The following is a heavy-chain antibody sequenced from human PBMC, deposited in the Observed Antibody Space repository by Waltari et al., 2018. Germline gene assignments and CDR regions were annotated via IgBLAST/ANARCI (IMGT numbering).Heavy chain of an antibody. Sequence: EVQWVESGGGLVKPGGALRLSCAASGSTFSNAWMSWVRQAPGKGLEWVGRVKSKSDGGTRDYSAPVKGRFTISRDDSENTLYLQMNSLKTEDTAVYYCTTLFGDFWSGYFFDFWGQGTLVTVSS. CDR1: GSTFSNAW. CDR3: TTLFGDFWSGYFFDF. CDR2: VKSKSDGGTR. V-gene: IGHV3-15*01. D-gene: IGHD3-3*01. J-gene: IGHJ4*02.